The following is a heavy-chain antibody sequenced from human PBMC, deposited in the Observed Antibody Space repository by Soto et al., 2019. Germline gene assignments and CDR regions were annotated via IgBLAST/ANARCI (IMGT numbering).Heavy chain of an antibody. Sequence: PSETLSLTCTVSGGSISSGGYYWSWIRQHPGKGLEWIGYIYYSGSTYYNPSLKSRVTISVDTSKNQFSLKLSSVTAADTAVYYCARGHGSGSYLHNFDYWGQGTLVTVSS. CDR1: GGSISSGGYY. CDR2: IYYSGST. V-gene: IGHV4-31*03. D-gene: IGHD3-10*01. J-gene: IGHJ4*02. CDR3: ARGHGSGSYLHNFDY.